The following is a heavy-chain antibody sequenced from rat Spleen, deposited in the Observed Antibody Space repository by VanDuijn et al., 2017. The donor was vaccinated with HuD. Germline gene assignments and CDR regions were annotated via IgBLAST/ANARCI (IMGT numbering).Heavy chain of an antibody. D-gene: IGHD1-2*01. Sequence: EVQLVESGGGLVQPGRSMKLSCAASGFTFSDYYMAWVRQAPKKGLEWVASISYEGSSTYYGDSVKGRFTISRDNAKSTLYLQMNSLRSEDTATYYCARHEGSWLHWFAYWGQGTLVTVSS. J-gene: IGHJ3*01. CDR1: GFTFSDYY. CDR3: ARHEGSWLHWFAY. V-gene: IGHV5-22*01. CDR2: ISYEGSST.